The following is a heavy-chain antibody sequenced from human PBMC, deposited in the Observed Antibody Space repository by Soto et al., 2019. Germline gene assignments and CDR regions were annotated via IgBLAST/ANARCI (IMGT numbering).Heavy chain of an antibody. D-gene: IGHD3-16*01. CDR2: IKSKTDGGTT. Sequence: EVQLVESGGGLVKPGGSLRLSCAAYGFTFSNAWMSWLRQAPGKGLEWVGRIKSKTDGGTTDYAAPVKGRFTITRDDSKNTLYLQMNSLKTEDTAVYYCTTDLTWREAYYYYGMDVWGQGTTVTVSS. CDR3: TTDLTWREAYYYYGMDV. V-gene: IGHV3-15*01. J-gene: IGHJ6*02. CDR1: GFTFSNAW.